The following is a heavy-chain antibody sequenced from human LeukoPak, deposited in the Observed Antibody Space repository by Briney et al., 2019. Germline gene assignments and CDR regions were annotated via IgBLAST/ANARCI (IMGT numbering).Heavy chain of an antibody. CDR1: GYTFTSYD. CDR3: ARGGKDKYCSSTSYPALHSYYYYYYMDV. CDR2: MNPNSGNT. D-gene: IGHD2-2*01. Sequence: ASVKVSCKASGYTFTSYDINWVRQATGQGLEWMGWMNPNSGNTGYAQKFQGRVTMTRNTSISTAYMELSSLRSEDTAVYYCARGGKDKYCSSTSYPALHSYYYYYYMDVWGKGTTVTVSS. V-gene: IGHV1-8*01. J-gene: IGHJ6*03.